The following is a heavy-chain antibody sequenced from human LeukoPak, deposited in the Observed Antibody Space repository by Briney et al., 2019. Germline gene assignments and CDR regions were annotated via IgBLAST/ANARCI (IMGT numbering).Heavy chain of an antibody. CDR1: GGSISSYY. CDR2: IYYSGST. CDR3: ARSFYTEAYSNYVGLHYYFDY. Sequence: SETLSLTCIVSGGSISSYYWSWIRQPPGKGLEWIGYIYYSGSTKYNPSLKSRVSISVDTSKNQFSLKLSSVTAADTAVYYCARSFYTEAYSNYVGLHYYFDYWGQGTLVTVSS. V-gene: IGHV4-59*08. D-gene: IGHD4-11*01. J-gene: IGHJ4*02.